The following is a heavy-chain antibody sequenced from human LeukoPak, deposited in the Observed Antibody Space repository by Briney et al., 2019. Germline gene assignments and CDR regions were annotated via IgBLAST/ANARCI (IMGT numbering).Heavy chain of an antibody. J-gene: IGHJ6*02. V-gene: IGHV3-74*01. CDR2: INSDGSST. D-gene: IGHD3-22*01. Sequence: GGSLRLSCAASGFTFSSYWMHWVRQAPGKGLVWVSRINSDGSSTSHADSVKGRFTISRDNAKNTPYLQMNSLRAEDTAVYYCASTDDSSGYYYGPPPHTYYYYGMDVWGQGTTVTVSS. CDR1: GFTFSSYW. CDR3: ASTDDSSGYYYGPPPHTYYYYGMDV.